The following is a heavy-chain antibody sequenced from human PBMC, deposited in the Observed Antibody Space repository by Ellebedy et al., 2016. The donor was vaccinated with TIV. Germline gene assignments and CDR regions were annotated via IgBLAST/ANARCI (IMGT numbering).Heavy chain of an antibody. CDR1: GFTFSSYA. J-gene: IGHJ5*02. D-gene: IGHD6-13*01. CDR2: ISGSGGST. V-gene: IGHV3-23*01. CDR3: AKDLGGGYSSSWYNWFDP. Sequence: GESLKISCAASGFTFSSYAMSWVRQAPGKGLEWVSAISGSGGSTYYADSVKGRFTISRDNSKNTLYLQMNSLRAEDTAVYYCAKDLGGGYSSSWYNWFDPWGQGTLVTVSS.